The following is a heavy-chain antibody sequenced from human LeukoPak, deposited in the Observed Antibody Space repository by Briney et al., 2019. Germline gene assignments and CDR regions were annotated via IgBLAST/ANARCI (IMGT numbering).Heavy chain of an antibody. CDR2: IWYDGSNK. V-gene: IGHV3-33*01. J-gene: IGHJ6*02. CDR1: GFTFSSYG. Sequence: GGSLRLSCAASGFTFSSYGMHWVRQAPGKGLEWVAVIWYDGSNKYYADSVKGRFTISRDNSKNTLYLQMNSLRAEDTAVYYCARVPAAAGRANYYYYGLDVWGQGTTVTVSS. CDR3: ARVPAAAGRANYYYYGLDV. D-gene: IGHD6-13*01.